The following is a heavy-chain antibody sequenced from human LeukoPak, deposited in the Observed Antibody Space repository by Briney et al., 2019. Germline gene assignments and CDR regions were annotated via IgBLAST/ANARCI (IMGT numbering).Heavy chain of an antibody. CDR3: ARGVYYDFWSGYFNNWFDP. CDR2: IYTSGST. V-gene: IGHV4-61*02. Sequence: SETLSLTCTVSGGSISSGSYYWSWIRQPAGKGLEWIGRIYTSGSTNYNPSLKSRVTISVDTSKNQFSLKLSSVTAADTAVYYCARGVYYDFWSGYFNNWFDPWGQETLVTVSS. CDR1: GGSISSGSYY. J-gene: IGHJ5*02. D-gene: IGHD3-3*01.